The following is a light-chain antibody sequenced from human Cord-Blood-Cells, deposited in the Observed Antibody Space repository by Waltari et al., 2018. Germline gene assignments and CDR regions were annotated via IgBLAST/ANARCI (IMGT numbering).Light chain of an antibody. V-gene: IGKV3-15*01. CDR1: QSVSSY. J-gene: IGKJ1*01. CDR2: GAS. Sequence: EIVMTQPPAPLSVSPRETATLSCRASQSVSSYLAWYQQKPGQAPRLLIYGASNRATGIPARFSGSGSGTEFTLTISSLQSEDFAVYYCQQYNNWPQTFGQGTKVEIK. CDR3: QQYNNWPQT.